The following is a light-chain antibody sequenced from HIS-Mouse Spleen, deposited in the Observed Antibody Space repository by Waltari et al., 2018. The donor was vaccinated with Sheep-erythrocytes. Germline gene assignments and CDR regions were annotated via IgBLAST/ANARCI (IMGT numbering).Light chain of an antibody. CDR1: KLGDKY. CDR3: CSYAGSYNHV. J-gene: IGLJ1*01. Sequence: SYELTQPPSVSVSPGQTASITCSGDKLGDKYACWYQQKPGQSPVLVIYQDSKRPSGIPERFSGSKSGNTASLTISGLQAEDEADYYCCSYAGSYNHVFGTGTKVTVL. CDR2: QDS. V-gene: IGLV3-1*01.